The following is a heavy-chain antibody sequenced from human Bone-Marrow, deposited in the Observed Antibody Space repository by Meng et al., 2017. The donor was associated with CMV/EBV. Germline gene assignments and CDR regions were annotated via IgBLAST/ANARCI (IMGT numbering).Heavy chain of an antibody. CDR1: GFTFSSYE. CDR2: ISSSGSTI. J-gene: IGHJ4*02. D-gene: IGHD2-2*01. CDR3: ARGGGVVVPAAPFDY. V-gene: IGHV3-48*03. Sequence: SCAASGFTFSSYEMNWVRQAPGKGLEWVSYISSSGSTIYYADSVKGRFTISRDNAKNSLYLQMNSLRAEDTAVYYCARGGGVVVPAAPFDYWGQGTLVTVSS.